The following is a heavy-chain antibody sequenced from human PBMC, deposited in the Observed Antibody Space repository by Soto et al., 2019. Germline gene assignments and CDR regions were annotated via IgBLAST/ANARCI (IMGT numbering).Heavy chain of an antibody. J-gene: IGHJ4*02. CDR2: IYWDGDK. CDR1: GFSLSTSGVG. V-gene: IGHV2-5*02. CDR3: AHIPLGGISGTRFDY. Sequence: QITLKESGPTLVKPTQALTLTCTFSGFSLSTSGVGVGWIRQPPGKALEWLALIYWDGDKRYSPFLKSRLIINTDTSKNQVGLTLTNMHPVDTATYYCAHIPLGGISGTRFDYWGQGTLVTVSS. D-gene: IGHD1-7*01.